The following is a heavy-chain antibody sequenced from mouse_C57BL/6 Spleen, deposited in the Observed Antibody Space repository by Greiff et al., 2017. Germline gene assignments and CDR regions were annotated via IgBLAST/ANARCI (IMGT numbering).Heavy chain of an antibody. Sequence: VQVVESGPELVKPGASVKISCKASGYTFTDYYINWVKQRPGQGLEWIGWIFPGSGSTYYNEKFKGKATLTVDKSSSTAYMLLSSLTSEDSAVYFCARGFTTVVATDDAMDYWGQGTSVTVSS. CDR3: ARGFTTVVATDDAMDY. J-gene: IGHJ4*01. CDR1: GYTFTDYY. D-gene: IGHD1-1*01. V-gene: IGHV1-75*01. CDR2: IFPGSGST.